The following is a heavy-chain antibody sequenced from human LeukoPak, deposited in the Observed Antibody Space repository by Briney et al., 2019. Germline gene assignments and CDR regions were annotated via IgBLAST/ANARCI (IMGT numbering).Heavy chain of an antibody. V-gene: IGHV3-7*01. J-gene: IGHJ3*01. D-gene: IGHD6-13*01. Sequence: GGSLRLSCAASGFTFSNYWMTWVRQAPGKGLEWVANIKQDGSEKYYVDSVKGRFTISRDNAENSLFLQMYNLRPEDTAVYYCASALIAARWGQGTMVTVSS. CDR1: GFTFSNYW. CDR2: IKQDGSEK. CDR3: ASALIAAR.